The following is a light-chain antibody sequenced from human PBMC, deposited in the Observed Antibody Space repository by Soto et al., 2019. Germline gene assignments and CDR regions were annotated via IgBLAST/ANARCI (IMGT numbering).Light chain of an antibody. CDR2: GAS. V-gene: IGKV3-20*01. J-gene: IGKJ2*01. Sequence: EIVLTQSPGTLSLSPGERATLSCRASQSLRRSYLAWYQQKPGQAPRLLIYGASSRATGIPDRFSGSGSGTDLTLTISRLEPEDFAVYYCQQYDSSPPYTFGQGTSLEIK. CDR3: QQYDSSPPYT. CDR1: QSLRRSY.